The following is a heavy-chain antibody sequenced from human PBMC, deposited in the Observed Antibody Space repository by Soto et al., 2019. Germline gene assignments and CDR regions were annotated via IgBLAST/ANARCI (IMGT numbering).Heavy chain of an antibody. D-gene: IGHD1-26*01. V-gene: IGHV3-30*18. CDR2: ISYDGSNK. CDR1: GFTFSSYG. CDR3: AKATKWELLGYFQH. Sequence: GGSLRLSCAASGFTFSSYGMHWVRQAPGKGLEWVAVISYDGSNKYYADSVKGRLTISRDNSKNTLYLQMNSLRAEDTAVYYCAKATKWELLGYFQHWGQGTLVTVSS. J-gene: IGHJ1*01.